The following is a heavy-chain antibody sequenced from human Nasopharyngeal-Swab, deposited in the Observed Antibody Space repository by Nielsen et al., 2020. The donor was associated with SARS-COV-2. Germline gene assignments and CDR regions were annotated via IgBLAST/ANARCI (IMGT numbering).Heavy chain of an antibody. D-gene: IGHD5-12*01. CDR1: GFTFSSYS. CDR3: AEDLSASGYAIDY. V-gene: IGHV3-21*04. Sequence: GGSLRLSCAASGFTFSSYSMNWVRQAPGKGLEWVSSISSSSSYIYYADSVKGRFTISRDNAKNTLYLQLNSLRGEDTALYYCAEDLSASGYAIDYWGQGTLVTVSS. J-gene: IGHJ4*02. CDR2: ISSSSSYI.